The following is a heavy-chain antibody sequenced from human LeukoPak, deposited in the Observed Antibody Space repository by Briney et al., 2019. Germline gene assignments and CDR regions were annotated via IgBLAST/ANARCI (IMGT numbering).Heavy chain of an antibody. Sequence: PGGSLRLSCAASGFPFSRYWMNWVRQAPGKGLEWVACIKEDGSEKSYVDSVKSRFTISRDNSKNSLYLQMNSRRAEDTAVYYCVSCGTTTCIIRFDHWGQGTLVTVSS. J-gene: IGHJ4*02. CDR3: VSCGTTTCIIRFDH. V-gene: IGHV3-7*01. CDR2: IKEDGSEK. D-gene: IGHD2-2*01. CDR1: GFPFSRYW.